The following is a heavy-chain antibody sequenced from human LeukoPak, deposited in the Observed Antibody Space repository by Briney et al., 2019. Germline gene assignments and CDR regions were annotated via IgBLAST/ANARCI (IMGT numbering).Heavy chain of an antibody. J-gene: IGHJ5*02. D-gene: IGHD3-3*01. CDR2: IIPILGIA. Sequence: GASVKVSCKASGGTFSSYAISWVRQAPGQGLEWMGRIIPILGIANYAQKLQGRVTMTTDTSTSTAYMELRSLRSDDTAVYYCARDPLFGVPLPMSFNWFDPWGQGTLVTVSS. CDR1: GGTFSSYA. V-gene: IGHV1-69*04. CDR3: ARDPLFGVPLPMSFNWFDP.